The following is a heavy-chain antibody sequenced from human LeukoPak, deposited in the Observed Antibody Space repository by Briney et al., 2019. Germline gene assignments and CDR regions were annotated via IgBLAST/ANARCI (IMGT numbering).Heavy chain of an antibody. CDR2: IYHSGST. CDR1: GYSISSGYY. J-gene: IGHJ4*02. D-gene: IGHD5-18*01. CDR3: ERNISLGRDTTTVTVFDY. Sequence: NTSETLSLTCAVSGYSISSGYYWGWIRQPPGKGLEWIGSIYHSGSTVYSPSLKSRVTISVDTSKNQFSLRLNSVTAADTAVYYCERNISLGRDTTTVTVFDYWGQGTLVTVSS. V-gene: IGHV4-38-2*01.